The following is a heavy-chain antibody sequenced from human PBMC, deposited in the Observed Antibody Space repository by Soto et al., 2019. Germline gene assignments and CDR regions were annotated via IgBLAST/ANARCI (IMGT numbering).Heavy chain of an antibody. V-gene: IGHV3-33*01. D-gene: IGHD5-12*01. CDR3: ARDPDIVATIEYYYMDV. CDR1: GFTFSSYG. CDR2: IWYDGSNK. Sequence: GGSLRLSCAASGFTFSSYGMHWVRQAPGKGLEWVAVIWYDGSNKYYADSVKGRFTISRDNSKNTLYLQMNSLRAEDTAVYYCARDPDIVATIEYYYMDVWGKGTTVTVSS. J-gene: IGHJ6*03.